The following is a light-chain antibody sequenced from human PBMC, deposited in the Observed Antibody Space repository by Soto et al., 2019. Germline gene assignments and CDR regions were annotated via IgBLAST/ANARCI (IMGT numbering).Light chain of an antibody. V-gene: IGLV2-14*01. CDR1: SSVVGGYNY. CDR2: NVS. Sequence: QSVLTQAASVSGSPGQSITISCTGTSSVVGGYNYVSWYQQFPGKVPKLLIYNVSNRPSGVSNRFSGSKSGNTASLTISGLQAEDEADYFCTSSTSGSLYVFGTGTKVTVL. J-gene: IGLJ1*01. CDR3: TSSTSGSLYV.